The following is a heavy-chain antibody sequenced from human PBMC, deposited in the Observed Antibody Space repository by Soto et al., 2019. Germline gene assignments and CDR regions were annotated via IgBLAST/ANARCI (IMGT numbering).Heavy chain of an antibody. V-gene: IGHV1-69*01. CDR3: ARQFASDTSGYYYAY. D-gene: IGHD3-22*01. CDR1: GGTFSTYA. Sequence: VKVSCKASGGTFSTYAISWVRQAPGQGLEWMGGIIPIFATANYAQKFQGRVTITADESTSTAYMELSSLRSEGTAVYYCARQFASDTSGYYYAYWGQGNLVTVSS. CDR2: IIPIFATA. J-gene: IGHJ4*02.